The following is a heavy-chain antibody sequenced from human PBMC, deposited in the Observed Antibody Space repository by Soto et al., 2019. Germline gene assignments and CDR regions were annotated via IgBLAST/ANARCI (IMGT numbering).Heavy chain of an antibody. CDR1: GGSFSGYY. CDR3: ARGLGELYPNFDY. Sequence: SETMSLTSAVYGGSFSGYYGSWIRQPPGKGLEWIEEINHSGSTNYNPSLKSRVTISVDTSKNQFSLKLSSVTAADTAVYYCARGLGELYPNFDYWGQGTLVTVSS. V-gene: IGHV4-34*01. J-gene: IGHJ4*02. CDR2: INHSGST. D-gene: IGHD1-7*01.